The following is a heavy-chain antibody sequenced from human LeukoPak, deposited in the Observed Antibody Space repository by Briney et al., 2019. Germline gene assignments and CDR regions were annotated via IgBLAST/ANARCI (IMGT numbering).Heavy chain of an antibody. D-gene: IGHD7-27*01. Sequence: GGSLRLSCAASGFTFSSYEMNWVRQAPGKGLEWVSYISSSGSTIYYADSVEGRFTISRDNAKNSLYLQMNSLRAEDTAVYYCAIQTGGLNYWGQGTLVTVSS. V-gene: IGHV3-48*03. CDR2: ISSSGSTI. CDR3: AIQTGGLNY. CDR1: GFTFSSYE. J-gene: IGHJ4*02.